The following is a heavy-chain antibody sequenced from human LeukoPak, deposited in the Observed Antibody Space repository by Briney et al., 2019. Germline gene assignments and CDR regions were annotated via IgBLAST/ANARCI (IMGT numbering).Heavy chain of an antibody. J-gene: IGHJ4*02. CDR2: INPNSGGT. CDR1: GYTFTGYY. V-gene: IGHV1-2*02. CDR3: ARDRIPYCGGDCPNDY. D-gene: IGHD2-21*02. Sequence: EASVKVSCKASGYTFTGYYMHWVRQAPGQGLEWMGWINPNSGGTNYAQKFQGRVTMTRDTSISTAYMELSRLRFDDTAVYYCARDRIPYCGGDCPNDYWGQGTLVTVSS.